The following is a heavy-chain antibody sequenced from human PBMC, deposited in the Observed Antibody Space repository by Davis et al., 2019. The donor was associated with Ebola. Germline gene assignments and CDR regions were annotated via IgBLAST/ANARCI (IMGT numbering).Heavy chain of an antibody. V-gene: IGHV4-39*01. CDR2: IYYSGST. CDR1: GGSISSGGYY. CDR3: ARGSGDYGMDV. Sequence: PGGSLRLSCTVSGGSISSGGYYWSWIRQPPGKGLEWIGSIYYSGSTYYNPSLKSRVTISVDTSKNQFSLKLSSVTAADTAVYYCARGSGDYGMDVWGQGTTVTVSS. D-gene: IGHD3-10*01. J-gene: IGHJ6*02.